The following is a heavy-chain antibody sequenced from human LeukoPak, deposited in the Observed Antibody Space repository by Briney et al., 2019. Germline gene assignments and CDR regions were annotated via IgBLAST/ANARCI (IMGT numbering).Heavy chain of an antibody. CDR2: IYTSGTT. V-gene: IGHV4-4*07. CDR1: GGSISSYY. CDR3: ARGWGKGYYYYYMDV. J-gene: IGHJ6*03. D-gene: IGHD3-16*01. Sequence: PSETLSLTCTVSGGSISSYYWSWIRQRAGKGLEWIGHIYTSGTTNYNPSLKSRVTMSIDTSKNQFSLTLNSVTAADTAVYYCARGWGKGYYYYYMDVWGKGTTVTVSS.